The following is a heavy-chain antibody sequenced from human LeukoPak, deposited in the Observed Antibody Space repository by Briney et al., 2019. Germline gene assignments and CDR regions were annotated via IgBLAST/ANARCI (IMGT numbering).Heavy chain of an antibody. CDR3: TRDSSSGFDY. V-gene: IGHV3-49*04. CDR1: GFTFGDYA. Sequence: GGSLRLSCAASGFTFGDYAMSWVRQAPGKGLEWVGFIRSKAYGGTTEYAASVKGRFTISRDDSKSIAYLQMNSLKTEDTAVYYCTRDSSSGFDYWGQGTLVTVSS. J-gene: IGHJ4*02. CDR2: IRSKAYGGTT. D-gene: IGHD6-19*01.